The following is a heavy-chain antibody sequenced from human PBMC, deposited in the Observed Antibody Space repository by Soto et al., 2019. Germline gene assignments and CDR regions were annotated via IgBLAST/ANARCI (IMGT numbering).Heavy chain of an antibody. Sequence: EVQLVESGGGLVQPGRSLRLSCAASGFTFDDDAMHWVRQAPGKGLEWVSGISWNSGSIGYADSVKGRFTISRDNAKNSLYLQMNSLRAEDTALYYCAAIPAVTNDYWGQGTLVTVSS. V-gene: IGHV3-9*01. CDR1: GFTFDDDA. D-gene: IGHD6-25*01. CDR2: ISWNSGSI. J-gene: IGHJ4*02. CDR3: AAIPAVTNDY.